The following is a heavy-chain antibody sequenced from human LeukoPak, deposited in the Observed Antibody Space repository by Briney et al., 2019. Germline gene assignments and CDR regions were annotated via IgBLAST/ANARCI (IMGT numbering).Heavy chain of an antibody. D-gene: IGHD3-22*01. CDR2: IKQDGSEK. J-gene: IGHJ4*02. CDR3: ARDLYRIVVVPHYFDY. Sequence: SGGSLRLSCAASGFTFSSYEMNWVRQAPGKGLEWVANIKQDGSEKYYVDSVKGRFTISRDNAKNSLYLQMNSLRAEDTAVYYCARDLYRIVVVPHYFDYWGQGTLVTVSS. V-gene: IGHV3-7*01. CDR1: GFTFSSYE.